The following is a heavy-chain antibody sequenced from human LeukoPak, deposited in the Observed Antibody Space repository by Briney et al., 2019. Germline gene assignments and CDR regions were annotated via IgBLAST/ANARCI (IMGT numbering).Heavy chain of an antibody. V-gene: IGHV4-61*01. CDR3: ARANSGYDPFDY. J-gene: IGHJ4*02. CDR2: SYNSGST. Sequence: SETLSLTCTVSGGSVSSGSYYWSWIRQPPGKGLEWIGHSYNSGSTNYNPSLKSRVAISVDTSKNQFSLKLSSVTAADTAVYFCARANSGYDPFDYWGQGTLVTVSS. D-gene: IGHD5-12*01. CDR1: GGSVSSGSYY.